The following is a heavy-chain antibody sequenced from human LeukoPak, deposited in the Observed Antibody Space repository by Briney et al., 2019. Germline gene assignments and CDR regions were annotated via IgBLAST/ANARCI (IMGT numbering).Heavy chain of an antibody. CDR1: GDSISSGGWY. CDR2: IYHSGST. V-gene: IGHV4-30-2*01. Sequence: SQTLSLTCTVSGDSISSGGWYWSWLRQPPGRGLEWIGYIYHSGSTSYNPSLKSRLTISVDRSRNQFSLNLASVTAADTAIYYCARDNPWNWFDPWGQGTLVTVSS. J-gene: IGHJ5*02. CDR3: ARDNPWNWFDP.